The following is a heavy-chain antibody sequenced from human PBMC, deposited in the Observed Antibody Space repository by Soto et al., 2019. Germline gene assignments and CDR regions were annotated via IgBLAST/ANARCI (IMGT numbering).Heavy chain of an antibody. CDR3: ARVAPTIAPQDDY. V-gene: IGHV1-18*01. D-gene: IGHD6-13*01. CDR2: ISAYNGNT. CDR1: GYTFTSYG. J-gene: IGHJ4*02. Sequence: QVQLVQSGAEVKKPGASVKVSCKASGYTFTSYGITWVRQAPGQGLEWMGWISAYNGNTNYAEKLQGRVTMTTDTPTRFAYMERRTLRSDDTAVYYCARVAPTIAPQDDYQGQGTLVTVSS.